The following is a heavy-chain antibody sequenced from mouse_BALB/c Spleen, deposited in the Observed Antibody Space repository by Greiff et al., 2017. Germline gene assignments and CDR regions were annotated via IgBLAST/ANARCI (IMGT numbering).Heavy chain of an antibody. V-gene: IGHV5-6*01. D-gene: IGHD3-1*01. J-gene: IGHJ4*01. CDR2: ISSGGSYT. CDR1: GFTFSSYG. Sequence: EVQVVESGGDLVKPGGSLKLSCAASGFTFSSYGMSWVRQTPDKRLEWVATISSGGSYTYYPDSVKGRFTISRDNAKNTLYLQMSSLKSEDTAMYYCARQLGLREAMDYWGQGTSVTVSS. CDR3: ARQLGLREAMDY.